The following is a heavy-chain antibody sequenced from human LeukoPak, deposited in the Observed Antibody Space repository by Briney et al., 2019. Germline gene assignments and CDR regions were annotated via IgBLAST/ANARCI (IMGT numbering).Heavy chain of an antibody. Sequence: SATLSLTCTVSGGSISNYYWSWIRRPPWRGLEGIGYIYYSGSTNYNPSLKSRVTISVDTSKNQFSLKLGSVTAADTAVYYCARMVYTSSWLFDYWGQGSLVTVSS. CDR1: GGSISNYY. J-gene: IGHJ4*02. V-gene: IGHV4-59*01. CDR2: IYYSGST. D-gene: IGHD6-13*01. CDR3: ARMVYTSSWLFDY.